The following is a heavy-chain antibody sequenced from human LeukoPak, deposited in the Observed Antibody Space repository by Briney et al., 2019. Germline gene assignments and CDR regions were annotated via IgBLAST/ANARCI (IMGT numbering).Heavy chain of an antibody. J-gene: IGHJ4*02. V-gene: IGHV4-34*01. CDR2: INRSGST. CDR1: GGSFSGYY. CDR3: ARYAWIQLYLGFDY. Sequence: SETLSLTCAVYGGSFSGYYWSWIRQPPGKGLEWIGEINRSGSTNYNPSLKSRVTISVDTSKNQFSLKLSSVTAADTAVYYCARYAWIQLYLGFDYWGQGTLVTVSS. D-gene: IGHD5-18*01.